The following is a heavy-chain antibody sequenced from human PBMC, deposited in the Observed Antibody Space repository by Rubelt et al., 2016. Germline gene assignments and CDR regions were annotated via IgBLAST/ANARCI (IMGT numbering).Heavy chain of an antibody. CDR1: GFTVSSNH. Sequence: CGGGLVQPGGSLRLSCAASGFTVSSNHMSWVRQAPGKGLEWVSLIYSGGSTYYADSVKGRFTISRDNSKNTVYLQMNSLRAEDTAVYYCARGTNWNEWYYYGLDVWGQGTTVIVSS. D-gene: IGHD1-20*01. V-gene: IGHV3-66*01. J-gene: IGHJ6*02. CDR3: ARGTNWNEWYYYGLDV. CDR2: IYSGGST.